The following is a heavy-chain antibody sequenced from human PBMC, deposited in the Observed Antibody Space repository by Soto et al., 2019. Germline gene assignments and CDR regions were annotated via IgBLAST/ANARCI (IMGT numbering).Heavy chain of an antibody. D-gene: IGHD3-22*01. CDR2: IYYSGST. CDR3: ARTMADSSGYTRCFDP. Sequence: PSETLSLTCTVSGGSISSYYWSWIRQPPGKGLEWIGYIYYSGSTNYNPSLKSRVTISVDTSKNQFSLKLSSVTAADTAVYYCARTMADSSGYTRCFDPWGQGTLVTVSS. V-gene: IGHV4-59*08. CDR1: GGSISSYY. J-gene: IGHJ5*02.